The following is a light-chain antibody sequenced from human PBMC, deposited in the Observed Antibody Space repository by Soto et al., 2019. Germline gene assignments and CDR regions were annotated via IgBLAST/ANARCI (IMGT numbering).Light chain of an antibody. CDR3: QQYGSSPRT. CDR2: GAS. Sequence: DMVLTQSPGTLSLSPGERATLSCRASQSVSSRYLDWYQQKPGQAPRLLIYGASSKATGIPGRFSGSGSGTDCTLTISRLEPEDFAVYSCQQYGSSPRTFGQGTKVEIK. V-gene: IGKV3-20*01. CDR1: QSVSSRY. J-gene: IGKJ1*01.